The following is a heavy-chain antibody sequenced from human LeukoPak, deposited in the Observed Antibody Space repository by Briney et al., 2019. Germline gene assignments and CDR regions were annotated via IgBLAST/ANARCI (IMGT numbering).Heavy chain of an antibody. CDR2: ISSSSSPI. D-gene: IGHD3-10*02. Sequence: GGSLRLSCAASGFTFSSYSMNWVRQAPGKGLEWISYISSSSSPIYYADSVKGRFTISRDNAKNSLYLQMSSLRAEDTAVYYCAELGITMIGGVWGKGTTVTISS. J-gene: IGHJ6*04. CDR3: AELGITMIGGV. V-gene: IGHV3-48*01. CDR1: GFTFSSYS.